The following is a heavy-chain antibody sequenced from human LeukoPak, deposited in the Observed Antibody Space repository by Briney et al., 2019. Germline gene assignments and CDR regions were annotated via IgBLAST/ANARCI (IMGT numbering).Heavy chain of an antibody. D-gene: IGHD3-9*01. Sequence: SETLSLTCTVSGGSISGYYWSWIRQPPGKGLEWIGYIYYSGSTNYNPSLKSRVTISVDTSKNQFSLKLSSVTAADTAVYYCARARKDYDILTGYTNGNYIDYWGQGTLVTVSS. CDR3: ARARKDYDILTGYTNGNYIDY. J-gene: IGHJ4*02. CDR1: GGSISGYY. V-gene: IGHV4-59*01. CDR2: IYYSGST.